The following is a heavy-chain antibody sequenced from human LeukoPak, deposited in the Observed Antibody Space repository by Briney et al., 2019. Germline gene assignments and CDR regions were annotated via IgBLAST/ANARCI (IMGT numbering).Heavy chain of an antibody. Sequence: ASLKLSRKASGYTFTGYYMDWVRPAPGQPLEWLEWINTNSGGTNYAQKFQGRVTMTRDTSISTAYMELSGLRSDDTAVYYCARDGARIVGATVPGDYWGQGTLVTVSS. CDR1: GYTFTGYY. D-gene: IGHD1-26*01. V-gene: IGHV1-2*02. CDR2: INTNSGGT. J-gene: IGHJ4*02. CDR3: ARDGARIVGATVPGDY.